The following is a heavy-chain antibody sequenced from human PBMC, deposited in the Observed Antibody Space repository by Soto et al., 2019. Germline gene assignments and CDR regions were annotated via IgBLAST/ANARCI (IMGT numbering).Heavy chain of an antibody. CDR2: INPSGGST. Sequence: ASVKVSCKASGGTFSSYAISWVRQAPGQGLEWMGIINPSGGSTSYAQKFQGRVTMTRDTSTSPVYMELSSLRSEDTAVYYCARVGRGYYYDSRVSSPSVFLASWGQGTLVPVSS. D-gene: IGHD3-22*01. V-gene: IGHV1-46*01. CDR3: ARVGRGYYYDSRVSSPSVFLAS. CDR1: GGTFSSYA. J-gene: IGHJ5*02.